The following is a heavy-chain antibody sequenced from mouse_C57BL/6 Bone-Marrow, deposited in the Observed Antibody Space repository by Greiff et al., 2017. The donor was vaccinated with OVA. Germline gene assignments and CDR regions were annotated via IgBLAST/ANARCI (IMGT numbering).Heavy chain of an antibody. CDR3: TEGWYFDV. Sequence: VQLQQSGAELVRPGASVKLSCTASGFNIKDDYMHWVKQRPEQGLEWIGWIDPENGDTEYASKFQGKATITADTSSNPAYLQLSSLTSEDTAVYYCTEGWYFDVWGTGTTVTVSS. V-gene: IGHV14-4*01. J-gene: IGHJ1*03. CDR1: GFNIKDDY. CDR2: IDPENGDT.